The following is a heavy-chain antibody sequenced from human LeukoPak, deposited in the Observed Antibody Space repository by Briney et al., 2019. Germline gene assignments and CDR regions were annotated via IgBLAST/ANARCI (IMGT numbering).Heavy chain of an antibody. D-gene: IGHD5-12*01. V-gene: IGHV4-59*08. CDR1: GGSFSGYY. CDR2: IYYSGST. J-gene: IGHJ4*02. Sequence: PSETLSLTCAVYGGSFSGYYWSWIRQPPGKGLEWIGYIYYSGSTNYNPSLKSRVTISVDTSKNQFSLKLSSVTAADTAVYYCARQMATKLDYWGQGTLVTVSS. CDR3: ARQMATKLDY.